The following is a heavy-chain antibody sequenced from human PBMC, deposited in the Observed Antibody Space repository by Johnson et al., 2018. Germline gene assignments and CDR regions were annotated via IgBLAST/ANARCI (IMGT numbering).Heavy chain of an antibody. D-gene: IGHD6-19*01. J-gene: IGHJ6*02. CDR1: GFTFSSYD. V-gene: IGHV3-13*01. Sequence: VQLVQSGGGLVQPGGSLRLSCAASGFTFSSYDMHWVRQATGKGLEWVSAIGTAGDTYYPGSVKGRFTISRDNPKNTLSLQMNSLRAVDTAVYYCARDQVAVAGRDYHYYGMDVWGQGTTVTVSS. CDR3: ARDQVAVAGRDYHYYGMDV. CDR2: IGTAGDT.